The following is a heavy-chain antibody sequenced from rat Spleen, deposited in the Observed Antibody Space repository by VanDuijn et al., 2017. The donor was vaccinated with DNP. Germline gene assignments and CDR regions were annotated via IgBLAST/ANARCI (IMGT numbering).Heavy chain of an antibody. CDR3: ARSGVIRGTRAFDY. CDR2: IWSGGST. J-gene: IGHJ2*01. D-gene: IGHD4-3*01. Sequence: QVQLGESGPGLVQPSQTLSLTCTVSGFPLTKYGLSWVRQPPGKGLEWVGAIWSGGSTDYNSALHSRLSISRDTSKSHVLLKMNSLQTEDTAMYFCARSGVIRGTRAFDYWGQGVMVTVSS. V-gene: IGHV2-16*01. CDR1: GFPLTKYG.